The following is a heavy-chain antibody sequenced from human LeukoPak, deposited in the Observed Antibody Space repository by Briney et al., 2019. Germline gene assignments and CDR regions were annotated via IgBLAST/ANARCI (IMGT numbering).Heavy chain of an antibody. CDR2: IYYSGST. D-gene: IGHD3-10*01. CDR1: GGSISSYY. J-gene: IGHJ4*02. CDR3: ARGGDYYGSAYYFDD. Sequence: KPSETLSLTCTVFGGSISSYYWSWIRQPPGKGLEWIGYIYYSGSTYYNPSLKSRVSISVDTSKNQFSLELNSVTAADTAVYYCARGGDYYGSAYYFDDWGQGTLVTVSS. V-gene: IGHV4-59*08.